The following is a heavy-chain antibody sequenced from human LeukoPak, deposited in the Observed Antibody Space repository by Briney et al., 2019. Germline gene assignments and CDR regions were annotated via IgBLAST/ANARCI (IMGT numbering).Heavy chain of an antibody. Sequence: PSETLSLTCTVSGGSISSYYWSWIRQPPGKGREWIGYIYYSGSTNYNPSLKSRVTISVDTSKNQFSLKLSSVTAADTAVYYCARKRGYSGYVDYWGQGTLVTVSS. CDR1: GGSISSYY. V-gene: IGHV4-59*01. J-gene: IGHJ4*02. CDR2: IYYSGST. D-gene: IGHD5-12*01. CDR3: ARKRGYSGYVDY.